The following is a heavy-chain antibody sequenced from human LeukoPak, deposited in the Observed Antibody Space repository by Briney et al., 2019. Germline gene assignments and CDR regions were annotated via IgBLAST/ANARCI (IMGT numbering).Heavy chain of an antibody. CDR2: ISAYNGNT. J-gene: IGHJ4*02. D-gene: IGHD3-16*02. V-gene: IGHV1-18*01. CDR3: ARDDYRRATPFDY. Sequence: GASVKVSCKASGHTFTNYGITWVRQAPGQGLEWMGWISAYNGNTNYAQKFQGRVTMTTDTSTSTAYMELRSLRSDDTAVYYCARDDYRRATPFDYWDQGTLVTVSS. CDR1: GHTFTNYG.